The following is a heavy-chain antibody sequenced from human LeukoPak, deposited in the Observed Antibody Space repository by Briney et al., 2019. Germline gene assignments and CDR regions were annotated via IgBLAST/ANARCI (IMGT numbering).Heavy chain of an antibody. CDR1: GFTFSGYG. CDR3: AGVSFCSTSSCYRYMDV. D-gene: IGHD2-2*01. J-gene: IGHJ6*03. Sequence: GGSLRLSRGGSGFTFSGYGVNWVRQAPGKGLEWVSYITSGVNIYYADSVKGRFTISRDNAKNSTYLQMNSLRAEDTAVYYCAGVSFCSTSSCYRYMDVWGKGTTVTVSS. CDR2: ITSGVNI. V-gene: IGHV3-69-1*01.